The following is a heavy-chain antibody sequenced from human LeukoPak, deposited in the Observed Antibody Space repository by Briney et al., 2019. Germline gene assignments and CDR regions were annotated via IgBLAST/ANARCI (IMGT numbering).Heavy chain of an antibody. CDR1: GYTFTSYG. D-gene: IGHD4-11*01. CDR3: ARDVLRLPPDY. Sequence: ASVKVSCKASGYTFTSYGISWVRQAPGQGLEWMGIINPGGGSTSYAQKFQGRVTMTRDTSTSTVYMELSSLRSDDTAVYYCARDVLRLPPDYWGQGTLVTVSS. J-gene: IGHJ4*02. CDR2: INPGGGST. V-gene: IGHV1-46*01.